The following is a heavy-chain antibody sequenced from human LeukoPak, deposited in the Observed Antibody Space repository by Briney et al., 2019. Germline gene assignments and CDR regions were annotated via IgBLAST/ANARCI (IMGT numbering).Heavy chain of an antibody. V-gene: IGHV3-33*06. CDR1: RFTFSSYV. Sequence: GGSLRLSCAASRFTFSSYVMHWVRQAQGKGLEWVALIWYDGDNKYYSDSVKGRFTISRDNSKNTLYLQMNSLRAEDTAVYYCAKARATYLYDTSGYSALDYWGQGTLVTVSS. J-gene: IGHJ4*02. D-gene: IGHD3-22*01. CDR2: IWYDGDNK. CDR3: AKARATYLYDTSGYSALDY.